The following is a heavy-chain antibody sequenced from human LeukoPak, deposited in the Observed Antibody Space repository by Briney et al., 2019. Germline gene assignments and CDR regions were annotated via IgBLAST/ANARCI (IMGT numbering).Heavy chain of an antibody. D-gene: IGHD5-18*01. Sequence: SETLSLTCTVSGGSISSYYWSWIRQPPGKGLEWMGYIYYSGSTNYNTSLKIGVTISVDTSKNQFSLKPTSVTAADPAVYYSASTTEGGYTYGYFYYYSTDVWGKGTPVTISS. CDR1: GGSISSYY. CDR3: ASTTEGGYTYGYFYYYSTDV. CDR2: IYYSGST. J-gene: IGHJ6*03. V-gene: IGHV4-59*01.